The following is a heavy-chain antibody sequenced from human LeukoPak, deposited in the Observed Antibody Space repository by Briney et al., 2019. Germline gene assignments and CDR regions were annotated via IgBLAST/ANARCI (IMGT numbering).Heavy chain of an antibody. J-gene: IGHJ4*02. Sequence: GGSLKISCKGSGYNFTNYWIGWVRQMPGKGLEWMGIIYPRDSDTRYSPSFQGQVTVSAGKSISTAYLQWSSLEASDTAMYYCARRQYSGYDFDFWGQGTLVTVSS. CDR3: ARRQYSGYDFDF. D-gene: IGHD5-12*01. CDR2: IYPRDSDT. V-gene: IGHV5-51*01. CDR1: GYNFTNYW.